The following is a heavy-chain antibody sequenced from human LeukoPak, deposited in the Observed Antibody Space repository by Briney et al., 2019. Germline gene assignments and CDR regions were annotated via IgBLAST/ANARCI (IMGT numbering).Heavy chain of an antibody. J-gene: IGHJ4*02. D-gene: IGHD3-3*01. V-gene: IGHV3-23*01. CDR3: AKDRGRYYDFWSGPGTGFDY. CDR2: ISGSGGST. Sequence: GGSLRLSCAVSGFTFSSYAMSWVRQAPGKGLEWVSAISGSGGSTYYADSVKGRFTISRDNSKNTLYLQMNSLRAEDTAVYYCAKDRGRYYDFWSGPGTGFDYWGQGTLVTVSS. CDR1: GFTFSSYA.